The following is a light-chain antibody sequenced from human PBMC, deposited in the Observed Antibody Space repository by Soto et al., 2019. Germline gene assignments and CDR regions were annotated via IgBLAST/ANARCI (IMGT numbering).Light chain of an antibody. V-gene: IGKV1-5*01. CDR1: ENINTW. Sequence: DIQMTQSPSTLSASVGDRVTITCRASENINTWLAWYQQKPGKAPTLVIYDASSLEGGVPSRFSGSGSGTDFTLTINSLQPDDFVTYYCQQYKTYPLTFGQGTKVDIK. CDR3: QQYKTYPLT. J-gene: IGKJ1*01. CDR2: DAS.